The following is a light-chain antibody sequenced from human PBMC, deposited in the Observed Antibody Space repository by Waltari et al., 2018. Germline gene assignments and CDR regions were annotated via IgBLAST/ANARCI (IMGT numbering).Light chain of an antibody. CDR3: QKYNSAPLT. V-gene: IGKV1-27*01. CDR1: QAISSY. J-gene: IGKJ4*01. CDR2: AAS. Sequence: DIQMTQSPSSLSASVGARVTITCRASQAISSYLAWYPQKPGKVPKFLIYAASILQSGVPSRFSCTGSGTGFSLTISSLQPEDVATYYCQKYNSAPLTFGGVTEVEIK.